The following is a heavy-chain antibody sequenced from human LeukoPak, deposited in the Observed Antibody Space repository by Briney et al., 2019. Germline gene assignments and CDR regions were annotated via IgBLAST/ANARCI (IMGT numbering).Heavy chain of an antibody. V-gene: IGHV5-51*01. CDR3: ARSFARDDYNYYFDY. CDR2: IYPGDSDT. D-gene: IGHD5-24*01. J-gene: IGHJ4*02. CDR1: GYSFTTYW. Sequence: PGESLKISCKGSGYSFTTYWIAWVRQMPGKGLGWMGIIYPGDSDTRYSPSFQGQVTISADKSISTAYLQWSSLKASDTAMHYCARSFARDDYNYYFDYWGQGTLVTVSS.